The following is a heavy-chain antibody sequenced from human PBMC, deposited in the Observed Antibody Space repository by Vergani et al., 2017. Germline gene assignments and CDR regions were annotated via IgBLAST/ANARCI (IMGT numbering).Heavy chain of an antibody. CDR1: GGSITSSSYY. Sequence: QVQLQESGPGLVKSSETLSLTCSVSGGSITSSSYYWGWIRQPPGKGLEWIGNIYHSGGAYYNPSLKGRVTISVYTSKNQFSLEVTSVTAADTAVYYCASDTHSGQRADRWGQGILVTVTS. J-gene: IGHJ5*02. V-gene: IGHV4-39*01. CDR2: IYHSGGA. D-gene: IGHD6-19*01. CDR3: ASDTHSGQRADR.